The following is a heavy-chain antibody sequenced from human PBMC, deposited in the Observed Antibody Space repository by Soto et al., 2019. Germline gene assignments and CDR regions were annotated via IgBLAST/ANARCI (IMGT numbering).Heavy chain of an antibody. CDR3: AKRRGAGGHFDY. CDR1: AFTFTNYA. Sequence: GGSLRLSCAASAFTFTNYAMGWVRQAPGKGLEWVSVVSSGGSTYYADSVTGRFTVSRDNSKNTLSLQMNSLRAEDTAVYYCAKRRGAGGHFDYWGQGALVTVSS. V-gene: IGHV3-23*01. D-gene: IGHD2-15*01. CDR2: VSSGGST. J-gene: IGHJ4*02.